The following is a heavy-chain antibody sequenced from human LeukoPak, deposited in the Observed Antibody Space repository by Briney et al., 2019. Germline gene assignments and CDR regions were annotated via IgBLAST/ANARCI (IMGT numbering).Heavy chain of an antibody. CDR3: AGSKYYYDSSGYKTGYYYYGMDV. Sequence: PSQTLSLTCTVSGGPISSGSYYWSWIRQPAGTGLEWIGRIYTSGSTNYNPSLKSRVTISVDTSKNQFSLKLSSVTAADTAVYYCAGSKYYYDSSGYKTGYYYYGMDVWGQGTTVTVS. CDR1: GGPISSGSYY. D-gene: IGHD3-22*01. J-gene: IGHJ6*02. CDR2: IYTSGST. V-gene: IGHV4-61*02.